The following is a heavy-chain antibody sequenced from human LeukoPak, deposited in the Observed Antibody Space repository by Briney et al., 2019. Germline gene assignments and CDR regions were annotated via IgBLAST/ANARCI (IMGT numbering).Heavy chain of an antibody. CDR2: INHSGST. D-gene: IGHD6-13*01. CDR1: GGSFSGYY. J-gene: IGHJ6*03. CDR3: ARDRLAAAGTYYYYYMDV. Sequence: SETLSLTCAVYGGSFSGYYWSWIRQPPGKGLEWVGEINHSGSTNYNPFLKSRVTISVDTSKNQFSLKLSSVTAADTAVYYCARDRLAAAGTYYYYYMDVWGKGTTVTVSS. V-gene: IGHV4-34*01.